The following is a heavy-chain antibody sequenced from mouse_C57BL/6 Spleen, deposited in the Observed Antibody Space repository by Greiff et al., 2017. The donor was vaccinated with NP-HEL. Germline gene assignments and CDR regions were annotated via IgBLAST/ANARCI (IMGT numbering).Heavy chain of an antibody. D-gene: IGHD4-1*01. CDR1: GYTFTEYT. Sequence: QVQLKESGAELVKPGASVKLSCKASGYTFTEYTIHWVKQRSGQGLEWIGWFYPGSGSIKYNEKFKDKATLTADKSSSTVYMELSRLTSEDSAVYFCARHELGRQWGNYFDYWGHGTTLTVSS. V-gene: IGHV1-62-2*01. J-gene: IGHJ2*01. CDR2: FYPGSGSI. CDR3: ARHELGRQWGNYFDY.